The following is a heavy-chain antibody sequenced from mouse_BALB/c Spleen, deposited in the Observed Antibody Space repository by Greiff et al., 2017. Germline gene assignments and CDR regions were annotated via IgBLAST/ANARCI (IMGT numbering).Heavy chain of an antibody. CDR3: ARPSGYVWFAY. D-gene: IGHD3-1*01. CDR1: GYTFTSYW. CDR2: INPSTGYT. J-gene: IGHJ3*01. Sequence: VKLVESGAELAKPGASVKMSCKASGYTFTSYWMHWVKQRPGQGLEWIGYINPSTGYTEYNQKFKDKATLTADKSSSTAYMQLSSLTSEDSAVYYCARPSGYVWFAYWGQGTLVTVSA. V-gene: IGHV1-7*01.